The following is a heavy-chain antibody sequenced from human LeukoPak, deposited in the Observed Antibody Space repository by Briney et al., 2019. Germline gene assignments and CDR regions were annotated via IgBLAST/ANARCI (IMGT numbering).Heavy chain of an antibody. CDR1: GFTFSSYS. J-gene: IGHJ6*03. Sequence: PGGSLRLSCAASGFTFSSYSMNWVRQAPGKGLEWVSTINDNGDGTYYADSVKGRFTISRDNSYNTVSLQMNSLRDEDTGVYYCAKGLRTGVGPYMGYHYYMDVWGKGATVTVSS. D-gene: IGHD3-16*01. CDR3: AKGLRTGVGPYMGYHYYMDV. CDR2: INDNGDGT. V-gene: IGHV3-23*01.